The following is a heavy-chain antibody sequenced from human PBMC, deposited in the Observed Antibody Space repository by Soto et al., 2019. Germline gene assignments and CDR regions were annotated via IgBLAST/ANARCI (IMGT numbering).Heavy chain of an antibody. CDR2: IYYSGST. J-gene: IGHJ4*02. Sequence: PSETLSLTCTVSGGSISSGGYYWSWIRQYPGKGLEWIGYIYYSGSTYYNPSLKSRVTISVDTSKNQFSLKLSSVTAADTAVYYCARDGRHYYDSSGYYYFDYWGQGTLVTVSS. CDR3: ARDGRHYYDSSGYYYFDY. D-gene: IGHD3-22*01. CDR1: GGSISSGGYY. V-gene: IGHV4-31*03.